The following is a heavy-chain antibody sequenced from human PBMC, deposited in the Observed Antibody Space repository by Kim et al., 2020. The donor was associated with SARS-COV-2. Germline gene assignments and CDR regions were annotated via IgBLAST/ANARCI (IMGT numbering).Heavy chain of an antibody. D-gene: IGHD4-4*01. Sequence: SETLSLTCTVSGGSISSSSYYWGWIRQPPGKGLEWIGSIYYSGSTYYNPSLKSRVTISVDTSKNQFSLKLSSVTAADTAVYYCARGGYSNYKFDYWGQGTLVTVSS. V-gene: IGHV4-39*01. CDR1: GGSISSSSYY. J-gene: IGHJ4*02. CDR3: ARGGYSNYKFDY. CDR2: IYYSGST.